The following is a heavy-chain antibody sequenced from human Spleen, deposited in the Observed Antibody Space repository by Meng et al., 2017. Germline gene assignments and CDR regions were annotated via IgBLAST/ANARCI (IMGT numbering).Heavy chain of an antibody. CDR3: ARKPVVTHAFDI. D-gene: IGHD4-23*01. CDR2: INHSGST. J-gene: IGHJ3*02. Sequence: GSLRLSCTVSGGSISTSNYYWSWIRQPPGKGLEWIGEINHSGSTNYNPSLKSRVTISVNTSKNQFSLKLSSVTAADTAVYCCARKPVVTHAFDIWGQGTMVTVSS. CDR1: GGSISTSNYY. V-gene: IGHV4-39*07.